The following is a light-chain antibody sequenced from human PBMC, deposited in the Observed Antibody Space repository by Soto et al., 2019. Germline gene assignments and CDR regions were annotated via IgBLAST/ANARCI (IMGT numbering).Light chain of an antibody. CDR3: QQYNNWPPYT. CDR1: QTVSSN. Sequence: EIVMTQSPATLSVSPGEWATLSCRASQTVSSNLAWYQQKPGQAPRLLIYGASPRATGIPARFIGSGSGTEFTLTISSLQSEDFAVYYCQQYNNWPPYTFGQGTKLEIK. CDR2: GAS. J-gene: IGKJ2*01. V-gene: IGKV3-15*01.